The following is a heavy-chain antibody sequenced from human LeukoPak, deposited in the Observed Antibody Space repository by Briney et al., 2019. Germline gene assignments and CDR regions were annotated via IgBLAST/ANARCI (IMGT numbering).Heavy chain of an antibody. CDR3: ARVVVVAANYYFDY. CDR2: ISAYNGNT. J-gene: IGHJ4*02. CDR1: GYTFTSYG. D-gene: IGHD2-15*01. V-gene: IGHV1-18*01. Sequence: ASVKVSCKASGYTFTSYGISWVRQAPGQGLEWMGWISAYNGNTNYAQKLQGRVTMTTDTSTSTAYMELSSLRSEDTAVYYCARVVVVAANYYFDYWGQGTLVTVSS.